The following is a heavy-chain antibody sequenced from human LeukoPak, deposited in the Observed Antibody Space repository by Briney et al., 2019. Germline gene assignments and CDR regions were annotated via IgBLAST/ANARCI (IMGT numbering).Heavy chain of an antibody. D-gene: IGHD3-10*01. Sequence: GESLKISGKGSGYGLTSYWIGWVRQMPGKGLEWMGIIYPSESDTRYSPSFQGQVTISADKSLSTPYLQWSSLKASDTAMYYCARDRGGAGSFDYWGQGTLVTVSS. CDR1: GYGLTSYW. CDR2: IYPSESDT. J-gene: IGHJ4*02. CDR3: ARDRGGAGSFDY. V-gene: IGHV5-51*01.